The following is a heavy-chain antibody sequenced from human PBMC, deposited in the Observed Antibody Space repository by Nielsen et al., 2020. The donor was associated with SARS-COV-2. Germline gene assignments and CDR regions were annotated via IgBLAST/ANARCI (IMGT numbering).Heavy chain of an antibody. J-gene: IGHJ6*02. CDR1: GFTFSKYA. Sequence: GESLKISCAASGFTFSKYALHWVRQAPGKGLEWVAFISYEGSNKYYADSVKGRFTISRDNSKNTLYLQMNSLRAEDTAVYYCASELVPGYYGMDVWGQGTTVTVSS. CDR2: ISYEGSNK. D-gene: IGHD6-13*01. CDR3: ASELVPGYYGMDV. V-gene: IGHV3-30-3*01.